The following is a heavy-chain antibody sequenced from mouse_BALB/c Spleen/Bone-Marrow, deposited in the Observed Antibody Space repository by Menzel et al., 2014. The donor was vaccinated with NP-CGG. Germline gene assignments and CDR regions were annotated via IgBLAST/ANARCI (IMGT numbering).Heavy chain of an antibody. Sequence: VKVVESGAELVRPGTSVKVSCKASGYAFTNYLIEWVKQRPGQGLEWIGVINPGSGGTNYNEKFKGKATLTADKSSSTAYMQLGSLTSDDSAVYFCARRELGEFDYWGQGTTLTVSS. J-gene: IGHJ2*01. V-gene: IGHV1-54*01. CDR1: GYAFTNYL. CDR3: ARRELGEFDY. D-gene: IGHD4-1*01. CDR2: INPGSGGT.